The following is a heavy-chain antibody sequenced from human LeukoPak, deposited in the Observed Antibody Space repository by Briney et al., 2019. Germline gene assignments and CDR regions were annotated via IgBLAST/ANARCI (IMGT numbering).Heavy chain of an antibody. J-gene: IGHJ4*02. D-gene: IGHD6-13*01. CDR1: GFTFSNAW. CDR2: ITSKSDGGTT. V-gene: IGHV3-15*01. Sequence: GGSLRLSCAASGFTFSNAWMRWVRQAPGKGLEWVGRITSKSDGGTTDYAAPVKGRFTLSRDDSKNTLYLQMYSLKTEDTAVYFCTTDLYQQSPIDYWGQGALVTVSS. CDR3: TTDLYQQSPIDY.